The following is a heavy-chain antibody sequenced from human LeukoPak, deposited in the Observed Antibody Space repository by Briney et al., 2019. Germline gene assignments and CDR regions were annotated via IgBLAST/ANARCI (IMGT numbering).Heavy chain of an antibody. CDR1: GGSISSGNYY. CDR3: ASYGSGSYRFDP. Sequence: SETLSLTYTVSGGSISSGNYYWSWIRQHPGKGLEWIGYIHHSGSTYYNPPLKSRVIISVDTSKNQFSLKLNSVTAADTAVYYCASYGSGSYRFDPWGQGTLVTVSS. CDR2: IHHSGST. J-gene: IGHJ5*02. V-gene: IGHV4-31*03. D-gene: IGHD3-10*01.